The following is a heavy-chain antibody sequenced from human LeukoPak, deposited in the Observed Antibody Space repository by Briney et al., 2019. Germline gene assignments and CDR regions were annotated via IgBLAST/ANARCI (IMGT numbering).Heavy chain of an antibody. D-gene: IGHD3-22*01. Sequence: SETLSLTCTVSGGSLSSYYWSWIRQPPGKGLEWIGYIYYSGSTNYNPSLKSRVTISVDTSKNQFSLKLSSVTAADTAVYYCARVPLNYYDSSGYSHWYFDLWGRGTLVTVSS. CDR1: GGSLSSYY. CDR2: IYYSGST. CDR3: ARVPLNYYDSSGYSHWYFDL. J-gene: IGHJ2*01. V-gene: IGHV4-59*01.